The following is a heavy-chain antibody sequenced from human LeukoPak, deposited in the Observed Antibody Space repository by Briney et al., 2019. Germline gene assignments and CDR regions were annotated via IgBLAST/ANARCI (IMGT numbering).Heavy chain of an antibody. CDR1: GGSFSGYY. CDR2: INHSGST. D-gene: IGHD3-10*01. J-gene: IGHJ4*02. V-gene: IGHV4-34*01. CDR3: ARDLSGVSPFDY. Sequence: PSETLSLTCAVYGGSFSGYYWSWIRQPPGKGLEWIGEINHSGSTNYNPSLKSRVTISVDTSKNQFSLKLSSVTAADTAVYYCARDLSGVSPFDYWGQGTLVTVSS.